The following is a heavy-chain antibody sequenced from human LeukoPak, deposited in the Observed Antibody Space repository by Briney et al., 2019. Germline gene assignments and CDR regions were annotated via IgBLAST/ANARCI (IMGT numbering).Heavy chain of an antibody. V-gene: IGHV3-21*01. CDR2: ISTSSSYI. Sequence: GSLRLSCAASGFTFNAYSMGWVRQAPGKGLEWVSSISTSSSYIHYADSVKGRFTISGDNAKNSLYLQMNSLRAEDTAVYYCARGTLNIPGEHGAFDYWGQGTLVTVSS. D-gene: IGHD1-14*01. CDR1: GFTFNAYS. CDR3: ARGTLNIPGEHGAFDY. J-gene: IGHJ4*02.